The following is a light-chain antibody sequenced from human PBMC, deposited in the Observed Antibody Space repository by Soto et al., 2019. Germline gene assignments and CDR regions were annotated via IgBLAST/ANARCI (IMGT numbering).Light chain of an antibody. CDR3: QQYETFSGT. Sequence: PFTPSPSSPSSSLGDIVSVPCRASRGISSYLAWCQQKPGKAPNLLIYAASTLQSGVPSRFSGSGSGTKFTLTIASLQPDDFATYYCQQYETFSGTFGQGTKVDIK. V-gene: IGKV1-9*01. J-gene: IGKJ1*01. CDR2: AAS. CDR1: RGISSY.